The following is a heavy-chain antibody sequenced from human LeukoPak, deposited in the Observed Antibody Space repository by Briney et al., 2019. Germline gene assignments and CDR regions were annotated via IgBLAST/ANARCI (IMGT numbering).Heavy chain of an antibody. J-gene: IGHJ4*02. CDR2: ISGSGGTT. D-gene: IGHD6-19*01. CDR3: AKGSGYNSALNNY. V-gene: IGHV3-23*01. CDR1: GFTFSNYA. Sequence: GGSLRLSCADSGFTFSNYAMSWVRQAPGKGLEWVSYISGSGGTTFYADSVKGRFTLSRDNSNNALYLQMNSLRAEDTAVYYCAKGSGYNSALNNYWGQGTLVTVSS.